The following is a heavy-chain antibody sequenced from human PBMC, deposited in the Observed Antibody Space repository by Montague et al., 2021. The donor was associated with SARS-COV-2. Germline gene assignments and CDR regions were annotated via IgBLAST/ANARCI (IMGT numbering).Heavy chain of an antibody. V-gene: IGHV4-59*05. J-gene: IGHJ3*01. Sequence: SETLSLTCSASGGAISDNYWTWIRQPAGEGLEWIGRIYYTGNTYYNPSLKSRVTISVVTSKNHFTLKLSSVTAAETAVYYCARLKRYFDSSGSPSAFDFWGQGTKVTVSS. CDR3: ARLKRYFDSSGSPSAFDF. CDR1: GGAISDNY. D-gene: IGHD3-22*01. CDR2: IYYTGNT.